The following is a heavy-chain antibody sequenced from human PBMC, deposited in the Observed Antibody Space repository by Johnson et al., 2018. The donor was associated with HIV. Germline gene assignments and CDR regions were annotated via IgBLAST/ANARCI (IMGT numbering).Heavy chain of an antibody. J-gene: IGHJ3*02. V-gene: IGHV3-7*01. CDR1: GFTFSSYA. D-gene: IGHD2-15*01. CDR2: IKQDGSEK. Sequence: MLLVESGGGLVQPGRSLRLSCAASGFTFSSYAMHWVRQAPGRGLEWVANIKQDGSEKYYVDSVKGRFTISRDNSKNTLYLQMNSLRAEDTAVYYCARVPWSLDAFDIWGQGTMVTVSS. CDR3: ARVPWSLDAFDI.